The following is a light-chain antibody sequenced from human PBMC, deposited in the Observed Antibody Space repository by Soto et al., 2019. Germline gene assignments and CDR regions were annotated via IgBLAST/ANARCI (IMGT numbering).Light chain of an antibody. CDR1: QSILRN. J-gene: IGKJ1*01. Sequence: EIVLTQSPATLSVSPGERAPVFCRATQSILRNLAWYQHKPGQPPRLLIYGASTRATGIPARFSGIGSWTEFTLTISSLEPEEFAVYYCQQRSNWPPAWTLGQGTKVDI. CDR2: GAS. CDR3: QQRSNWPPAWT. V-gene: IGKV3-11*01.